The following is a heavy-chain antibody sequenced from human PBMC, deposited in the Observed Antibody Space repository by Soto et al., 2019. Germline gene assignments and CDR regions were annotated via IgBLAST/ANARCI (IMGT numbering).Heavy chain of an antibody. V-gene: IGHV3-73*01. CDR3: TRDSYYYYYMDV. CDR2: IRSKANSYAT. J-gene: IGHJ6*03. Sequence: GGSLRLSCAASGFTFSGSAMHWVRQASGKGLEWVGRIRSKANSYATAHAASVKGRFTISRDDSKNTAYLQMNSLKTEDTAVYYCTRDSYYYYYMDVWGKGTTVTVSS. CDR1: GFTFSGSA. D-gene: IGHD2-15*01.